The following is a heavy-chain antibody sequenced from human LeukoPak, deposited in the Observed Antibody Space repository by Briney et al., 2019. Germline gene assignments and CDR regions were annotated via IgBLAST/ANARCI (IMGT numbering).Heavy chain of an antibody. Sequence: PSETLSLTCAVYGGSFSGYYWSWIRQPPGKGLEWIGEIKHSGSTNYNPSLKSRVTISVDTSKNQFSLKLSSVTAADTAVYYCARVVGSVDNYFDYWGQGTLVTVSS. V-gene: IGHV4-34*01. CDR1: GGSFSGYY. CDR3: ARVVGSVDNYFDY. CDR2: IKHSGST. D-gene: IGHD1-26*01. J-gene: IGHJ4*02.